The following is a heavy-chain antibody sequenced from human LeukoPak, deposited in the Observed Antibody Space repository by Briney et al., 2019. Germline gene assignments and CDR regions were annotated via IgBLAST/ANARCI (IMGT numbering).Heavy chain of an antibody. CDR3: ARLGEHEYVVRGVIKYDWFDP. CDR2: IIPILDLA. Sequence: GASVKVSCKASGGTFSSYAISWVRQAPGQGLEWMGRIIPILDLANYAQKFQGRVTITADKSTSTAYMELSSLRSEDTAVYYCARLGEHEYVVRGVIKYDWFDPWGQGTLVTVSS. J-gene: IGHJ5*02. D-gene: IGHD3-10*01. V-gene: IGHV1-69*04. CDR1: GGTFSSYA.